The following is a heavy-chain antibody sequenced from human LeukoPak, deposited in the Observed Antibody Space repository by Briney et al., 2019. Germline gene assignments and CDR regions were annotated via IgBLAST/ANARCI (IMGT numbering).Heavy chain of an antibody. CDR3: ARELRAQRLIYHPPSFDS. V-gene: IGHV3-21*01. D-gene: IGHD2-2*02. J-gene: IGHJ4*02. CDR1: GFTFSTYS. CDR2: ITSSSSYI. Sequence: GGSLRLSCAASGFTFSTYSMNWVRQAPGKGLEWVSSITSSSSYIYYADSVKGRFTISRDNAKNSLYLQMNSLRAEDSAVYYCARELRAQRLIYHPPSFDSWGQGTLVTVSS.